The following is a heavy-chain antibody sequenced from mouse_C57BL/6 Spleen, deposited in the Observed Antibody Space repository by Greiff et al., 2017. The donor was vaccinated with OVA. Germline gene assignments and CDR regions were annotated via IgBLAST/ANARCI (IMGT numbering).Heavy chain of an antibody. CDR2: IHPNSGST. J-gene: IGHJ2*01. D-gene: IGHD1-1*01. CDR1: GYTFTSYW. Sequence: QVQLQPPWAELVKPGASVKLSCTASGYTFTSYWLLWVSLRPGQGLAWIGMIHPNSGSTNYNEKFKSKATLTVDKSSSTAYMQLSSLTAEDSAVYDCNYNGSSYDYFDYWGQGTTLTVSS. CDR3: NYNGSSYDYFDY. V-gene: IGHV1-64*01.